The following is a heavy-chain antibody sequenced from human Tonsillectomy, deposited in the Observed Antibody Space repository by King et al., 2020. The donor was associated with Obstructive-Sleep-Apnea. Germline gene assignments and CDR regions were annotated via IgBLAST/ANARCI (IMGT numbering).Heavy chain of an antibody. Sequence: QLQLQESGPGLVKPSETLSLTCTVSGYSISSGYYWGWIRPPPGKGLEWIGSVYHSEITYYNPSLKSRVTISVDTSKNQFSLKLSSVTAADTAVYYCARDLIAAPGMTANWFDPWGQGTLVTVSS. D-gene: IGHD6-13*01. V-gene: IGHV4-38-2*02. CDR1: GYSISSGYY. CDR3: ARDLIAAPGMTANWFDP. CDR2: VYHSEIT. J-gene: IGHJ5*02.